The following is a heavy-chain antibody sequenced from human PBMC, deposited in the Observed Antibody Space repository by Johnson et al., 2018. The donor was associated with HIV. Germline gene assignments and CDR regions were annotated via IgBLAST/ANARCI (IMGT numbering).Heavy chain of an antibody. D-gene: IGHD3-22*01. CDR1: GFTFSSYG. CDR2: IRYDGSNK. Sequence: QVQLVESGGGVVQPGGSLRLSCAASGFTFSSYGMHWVRQAPGKGLEWVAFIRYDGSNKYYADSVKGRFTISRDNSKNTLYLQMNSLRDEDTAFYYCARGRLISMIVSAGAFDIWGQGTMVTVSS. J-gene: IGHJ3*02. V-gene: IGHV3-30*02. CDR3: ARGRLISMIVSAGAFDI.